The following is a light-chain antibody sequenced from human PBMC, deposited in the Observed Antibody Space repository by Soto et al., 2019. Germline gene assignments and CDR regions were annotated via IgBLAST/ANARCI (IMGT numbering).Light chain of an antibody. CDR2: DAT. CDR1: QSIDRW. J-gene: IGKJ1*01. V-gene: IGKV1-5*01. CDR3: QQYYNWQPR. Sequence: DIQITQSPSTLSASVGDRVTITVRASQSIDRWLAWYLHKPGKAPKVLIWDATTLHRGVPSRFSGSRSGTEFTLTITSLQSEDNALYYCQQYYNWQPRFGQGTKVDI.